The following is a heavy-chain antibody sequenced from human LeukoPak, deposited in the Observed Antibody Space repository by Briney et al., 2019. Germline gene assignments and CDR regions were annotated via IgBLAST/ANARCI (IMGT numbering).Heavy chain of an antibody. CDR2: INHSGST. J-gene: IGHJ3*02. D-gene: IGHD4-17*01. V-gene: IGHV4-34*01. Sequence: SETLSLTCAVYGGSFSGYYWSWIRQPPGKGLEWIGEINHSGSTNYNPSLKSRVTISVDTSKNQFSLKLSSVTAADTAVYYCARVPLTTVTGNAFDIWGQGTMVTVSS. CDR1: GGSFSGYY. CDR3: ARVPLTTVTGNAFDI.